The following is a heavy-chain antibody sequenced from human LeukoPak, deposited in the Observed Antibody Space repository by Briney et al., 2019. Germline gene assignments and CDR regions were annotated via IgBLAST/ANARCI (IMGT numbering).Heavy chain of an antibody. CDR1: RYTFTGYY. CDR3: ARDGYCTNGVCYLYYYYYYMDV. CDR2: INPSGGST. D-gene: IGHD2-8*01. J-gene: IGHJ6*03. Sequence: ASLKVSCKASRYTFTGYYMCWVRQAPGQGLEWMGIINPSGGSTSYAQKFQGRVTMTRDMSTSTVYMELSSLRSEDTAVYYCARDGYCTNGVCYLYYYYYYMDVWGKGTTVTVSS. V-gene: IGHV1-46*01.